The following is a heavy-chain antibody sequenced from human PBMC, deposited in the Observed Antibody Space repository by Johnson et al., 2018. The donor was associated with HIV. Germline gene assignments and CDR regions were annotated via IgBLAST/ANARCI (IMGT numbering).Heavy chain of an antibody. Sequence: VHLVESGGGLVQPGGSLRLSCAASGFTFDDYGMSWVRQAPGKGLEWVSGINWNGGSTGYADSVKGRFTISRDNAKNSLYLQINSLRAEDTALYCCARGSGSYYSNAFDIWGQGTMVTVSS. J-gene: IGHJ3*02. CDR3: ARGSGSYYSNAFDI. CDR1: GFTFDDYG. V-gene: IGHV3-20*04. CDR2: INWNGGST. D-gene: IGHD1-26*01.